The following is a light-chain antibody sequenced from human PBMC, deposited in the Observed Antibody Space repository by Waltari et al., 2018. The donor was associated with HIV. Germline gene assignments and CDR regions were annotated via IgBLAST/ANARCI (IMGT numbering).Light chain of an antibody. J-gene: IGKJ2*02. CDR2: GAS. CDR1: QAISSGY. Sequence: EIVLTQSPATLSLSPGERATLSCRASQAISSGYLAWYQQIRGQAPRLLIFGASSRATGIPDGFSGSGSETVFTLTSSSLEPEDFAMYYCQQYGSSPCTFGQGTRLEIK. CDR3: QQYGSSPCT. V-gene: IGKV3-20*01.